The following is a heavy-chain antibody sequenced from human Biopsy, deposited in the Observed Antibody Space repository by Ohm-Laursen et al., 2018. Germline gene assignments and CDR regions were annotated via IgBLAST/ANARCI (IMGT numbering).Heavy chain of an antibody. CDR2: IYTIGDT. V-gene: IGHV4-4*07. CDR3: AREDEGLLRALDL. CDR1: GASMTGYF. Sequence: SDTLSLTCTVSGASMTGYFWTWVRQPAGKGLEWIGHIYTIGDTTYNPSLESRVTMSLDTSKNQFSLKMTSLTAADTAVYFCAREDEGLLRALDLWGQGTMATVSS. J-gene: IGHJ3*01. D-gene: IGHD3-3*01.